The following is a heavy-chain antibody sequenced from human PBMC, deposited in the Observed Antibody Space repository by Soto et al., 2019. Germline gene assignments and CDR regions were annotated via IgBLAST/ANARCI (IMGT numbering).Heavy chain of an antibody. CDR3: ARDKITGLIDY. CDR1: GGSFSSYS. J-gene: IGHJ4*02. D-gene: IGHD2-8*02. Sequence: QVQLQQWGAGLLKPSETLSLTCAVYGGSFSSYSWTWIRQPPGTGLEWIGEINHSGSTNYNPSLKSRVTISVDTSKNQFSLKLTSVTAADTAVYYCARDKITGLIDYWGQGTLVTVSS. V-gene: IGHV4-34*01. CDR2: INHSGST.